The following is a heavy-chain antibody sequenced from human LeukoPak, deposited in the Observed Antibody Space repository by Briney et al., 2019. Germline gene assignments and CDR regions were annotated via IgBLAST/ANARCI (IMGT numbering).Heavy chain of an antibody. J-gene: IGHJ4*02. CDR3: AKEEGITMVRERPEEGYFDY. CDR1: GFTFSGYA. CDR2: ISGSGGST. V-gene: IGHV3-23*01. D-gene: IGHD3-10*01. Sequence: GGSLRLSCAASGFTFSGYAMSWVRQAPGKGLEWVSAISGSGGSTYYADSVKGRFTISRDNSKNTLYLQMNSLRAEDTAVYYCAKEEGITMVRERPEEGYFDYWGQGTLVTVSS.